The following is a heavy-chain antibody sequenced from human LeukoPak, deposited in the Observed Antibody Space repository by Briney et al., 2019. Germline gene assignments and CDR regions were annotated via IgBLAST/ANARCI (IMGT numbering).Heavy chain of an antibody. CDR3: ARGRVLRYFDWSHNFDY. V-gene: IGHV1-69*05. CDR1: GGTFSSYA. D-gene: IGHD3-9*01. J-gene: IGHJ4*02. CDR2: IIPIFGTA. Sequence: ASVKVSCKASGGTFSSYAISWVRQAPGQGLEWMGGIIPIFGTANYAQKFQGRVTITTDESTSTAYMELSSLRSEDTAVYYCARGRVLRYFDWSHNFDYWGQGTLVTVSS.